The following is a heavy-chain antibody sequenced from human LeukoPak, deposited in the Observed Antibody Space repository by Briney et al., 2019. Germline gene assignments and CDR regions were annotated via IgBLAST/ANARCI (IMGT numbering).Heavy chain of an antibody. CDR1: GGSISSSSYY. D-gene: IGHD3-22*01. V-gene: IGHV4-39*07. J-gene: IGHJ4*02. CDR2: IYYSGST. Sequence: SETLSLTCTVSGGSISSSSYYWGWIRQPPGKGLEWIGSIYYSGSTHYNPSLKSRVTISVDTSKNQFSLKLSSVTAADTAVYYCARDQYYDSSGYYYVPFDYWGQGTLVTVSS. CDR3: ARDQYYDSSGYYYVPFDY.